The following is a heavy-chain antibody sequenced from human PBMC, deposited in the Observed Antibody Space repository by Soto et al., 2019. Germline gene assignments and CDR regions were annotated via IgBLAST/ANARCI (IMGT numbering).Heavy chain of an antibody. Sequence: SETLSLTCAVSGGSISSGGYSWILIRQPPGKGLEWIGYIYYSGSTYYNPSLKSRVTISVDTSKNQFSLKLSSVTAADTAVYYCARAASRYDPMSEFDYWGQGTLVTVSS. CDR3: ARAASRYDPMSEFDY. J-gene: IGHJ4*02. CDR1: GGSISSGGYS. CDR2: IYYSGST. V-gene: IGHV4-31*11. D-gene: IGHD1-1*01.